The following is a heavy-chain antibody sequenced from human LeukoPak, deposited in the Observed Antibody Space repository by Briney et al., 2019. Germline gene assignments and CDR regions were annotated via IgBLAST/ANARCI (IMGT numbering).Heavy chain of an antibody. CDR2: INANRGGT. CDR3: ARNGGSGSPYFDY. Sequence: ASVRVSCMASGYTFTGDYMQWVRQAPGEGVEWRGWINANRGGTNYAQTLQGRVTMTSDTSISTAYMELSTLRSDDTAVYYCARNGGSGSPYFDYWGQGTLVTVSS. D-gene: IGHD3-10*01. CDR1: GYTFTGDY. J-gene: IGHJ4*02. V-gene: IGHV1-2*02.